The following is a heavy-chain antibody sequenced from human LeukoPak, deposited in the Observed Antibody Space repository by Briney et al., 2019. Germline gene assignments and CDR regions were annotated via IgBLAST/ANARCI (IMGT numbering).Heavy chain of an antibody. CDR2: ISGSTTYT. J-gene: IGHJ3*02. D-gene: IGHD1-26*01. Sequence: GGSLRLSCAASGFTFSDYYMSWIRQAPGKGLEWLSYISGSTTYTNYADSVKGRFTISRDNAKNSLYLQMNSLRTEDTALYYCAKVGGGSYYYAFDIWGQGTMVTVSS. CDR1: GFTFSDYY. CDR3: AKVGGGSYYYAFDI. V-gene: IGHV3-11*05.